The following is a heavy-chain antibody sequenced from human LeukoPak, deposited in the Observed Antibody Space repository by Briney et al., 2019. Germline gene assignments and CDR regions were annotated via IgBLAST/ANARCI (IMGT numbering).Heavy chain of an antibody. J-gene: IGHJ4*02. D-gene: IGHD2-2*01. CDR2: IYYSGST. Sequence: RPSETLSLTCTVSGGSISSGDYYWSWIRQPPGKGLEWIGYIYYSGSTYYNPSLKSRVTISVDTSKSQFSLKLNSVTAADTAVYYCAKYYCSSTSCPGIDCWGQGTLVTASS. CDR3: AKYYCSSTSCPGIDC. CDR1: GGSISSGDYY. V-gene: IGHV4-30-4*01.